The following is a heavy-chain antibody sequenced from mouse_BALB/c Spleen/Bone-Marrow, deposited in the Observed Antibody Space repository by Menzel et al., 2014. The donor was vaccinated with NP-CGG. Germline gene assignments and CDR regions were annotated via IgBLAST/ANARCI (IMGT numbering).Heavy chain of an antibody. D-gene: IGHD1-2*01. CDR3: ARELLRLRSAMDY. CDR2: IDPSDSET. CDR1: GYSFXSYW. J-gene: IGHJ4*01. V-gene: IGHV1S126*01. Sequence: VKLMESGPQLVRPGASVKISCKASGYSFXSYWMHWVKQRPGQGLEWIGMIDPSDSETRLNQKFKDKATLTVDKSSSTAYMQLSSPTSEDSAVYYCARELLRLRSAMDYWGQGTSVTVSS.